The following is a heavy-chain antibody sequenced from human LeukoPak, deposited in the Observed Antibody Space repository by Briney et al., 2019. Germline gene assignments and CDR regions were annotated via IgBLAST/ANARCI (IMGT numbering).Heavy chain of an antibody. CDR3: ASSGMAVAGTLYYYYYYMDV. D-gene: IGHD6-19*01. V-gene: IGHV3-21*01. CDR1: GFTFSSYS. Sequence: PGGSLRLSCAASGFTFSSYSMNWVRQAPGKGLEWVSSISSSSSYIYYADSVKGRFTISRDNAKNSLYLQMNSLRAEDTAVYYCASSGMAVAGTLYYYYYYMDVWGKGTTVTVSS. J-gene: IGHJ6*03. CDR2: ISSSSSYI.